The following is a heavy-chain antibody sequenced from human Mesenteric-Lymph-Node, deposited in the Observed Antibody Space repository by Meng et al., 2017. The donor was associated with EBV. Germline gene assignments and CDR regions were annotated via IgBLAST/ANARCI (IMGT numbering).Heavy chain of an antibody. CDR1: GWSFTDHY. CDR3: ARSSYGSGSYSPFDF. J-gene: IGHJ4*02. D-gene: IGHD3-10*01. CDR2: INHSGGT. Sequence: QLRLPQWGAGRLKPSATLSLTCTFYGWSFTDHYLTWIRQPPGKGLEWIGEINHSGGTNYNLSLKNRVTISIDLSKNHFSLKVSSVTAADTAVYYCARSSYGSGSYSPFDFWGEGNLVTVSS. V-gene: IGHV4-34*01.